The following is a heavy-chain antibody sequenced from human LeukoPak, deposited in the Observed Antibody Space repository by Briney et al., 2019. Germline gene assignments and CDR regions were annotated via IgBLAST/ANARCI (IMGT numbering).Heavy chain of an antibody. D-gene: IGHD4-23*01. Sequence: SETLSLTCTVSGGSVSSGSYYWSWIRQPPGKGLVWIGYIYYSGSTNYNPSLKSRVTISVDTSKNQFSLKLSSVTAADTAVYYCARDYGGGGHYYYYYYMDVWGKGTTVTVSS. J-gene: IGHJ6*03. CDR3: ARDYGGGGHYYYYYYMDV. CDR1: GGSVSSGSYY. CDR2: IYYSGST. V-gene: IGHV4-61*01.